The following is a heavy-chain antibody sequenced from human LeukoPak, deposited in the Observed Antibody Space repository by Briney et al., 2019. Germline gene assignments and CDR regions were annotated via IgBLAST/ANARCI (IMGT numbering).Heavy chain of an antibody. V-gene: IGHV1-2*02. J-gene: IGHJ4*02. CDR3: ARDGCGGNSFDY. CDR1: GYTFPGHH. Sequence: GASVKVSCKASGYTFPGHHIHWVRQAPGQGLEWMGWINPKNGGTNYAQKFQGRVTMTRDTSINTAFMELSRLNSDDTAVYFCARDGCGGNSFDYWGQGTLVTVSS. D-gene: IGHD4-23*01. CDR2: INPKNGGT.